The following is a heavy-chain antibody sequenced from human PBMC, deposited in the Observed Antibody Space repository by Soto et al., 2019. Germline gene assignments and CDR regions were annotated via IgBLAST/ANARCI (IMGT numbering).Heavy chain of an antibody. CDR3: ARGSRMRIPAASGRDYCYQGLDI. J-gene: IGHJ6*02. Sequence: QVQLQQWGAGLLKPSETLSLNCAVYGGSFSGYYWCWIRQPPGKGLEWIGEINHRGSINYNPSLKSRVTMSVDTSQNQLSLKLNSVTAADTAVFYCARGSRMRIPAASGRDYCYQGLDIWGQGTAVTVSS. CDR1: GGSFSGYY. CDR2: INHRGSI. V-gene: IGHV4-34*01. D-gene: IGHD2-15*01.